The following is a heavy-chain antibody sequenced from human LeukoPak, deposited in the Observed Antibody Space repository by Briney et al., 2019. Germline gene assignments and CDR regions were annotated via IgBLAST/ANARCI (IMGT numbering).Heavy chain of an antibody. CDR3: ARDLYQYSSGWSFDY. Sequence: ASVKVSCKASGYTFTSYAMHWVRQAPGQRLEWTGWINAGNGNTKYSQKFQGRVTITRDTSASTAYMELSSLRSEDTAVYYCARDLYQYSSGWSFDYWGQGTLVTVSS. D-gene: IGHD6-19*01. CDR2: INAGNGNT. CDR1: GYTFTSYA. V-gene: IGHV1-3*01. J-gene: IGHJ4*02.